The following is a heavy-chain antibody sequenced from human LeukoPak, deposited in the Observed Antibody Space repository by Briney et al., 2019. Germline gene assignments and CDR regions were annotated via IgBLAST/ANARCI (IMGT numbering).Heavy chain of an antibody. D-gene: IGHD6-13*01. V-gene: IGHV3-21*01. J-gene: IGHJ6*02. Sequence: GGSLRLSCAASGFTFSSYSMNWVRQAPGKGLEWASSISSSSSYIYYADSVKGRFTISRDNAKNSLYLQMNSLRAEDTAVYYCARDRVAAACMDVWGQGTTVTVSS. CDR1: GFTFSSYS. CDR3: ARDRVAAACMDV. CDR2: ISSSSSYI.